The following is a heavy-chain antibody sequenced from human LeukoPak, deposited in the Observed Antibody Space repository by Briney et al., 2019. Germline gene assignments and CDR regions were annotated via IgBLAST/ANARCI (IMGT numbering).Heavy chain of an antibody. Sequence: SETLSLTCTVSGGSISSYYYNWIRQPPGEGLEWIGYIYTSGTTIYSASLKTRSTISVDTSKSQASLRLRSVTGADTAMYYSARSYYYDSRGYATPPYDFEYWGQGKPVTVSS. CDR3: ARSYYYDSRGYATPPYDFEY. V-gene: IGHV4-4*09. CDR2: IYTSGTT. CDR1: GGSISSYY. D-gene: IGHD3-22*01. J-gene: IGHJ4*02.